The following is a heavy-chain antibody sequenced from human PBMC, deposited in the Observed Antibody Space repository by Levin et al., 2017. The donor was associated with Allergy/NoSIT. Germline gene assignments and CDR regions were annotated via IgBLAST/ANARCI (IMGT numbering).Heavy chain of an antibody. D-gene: IGHD3-10*01. Sequence: SETLSLTCTVSGGSISSYYWSWIRQPPGKGLEWIGYIYYSGSTNYNPSLKSRVTISVDTSKNQFSLKLSPVTAADTAVYYCAREIIADRHWFDPWGQGTLVTVSS. V-gene: IGHV4-59*01. CDR2: IYYSGST. CDR1: GGSISSYY. CDR3: AREIIADRHWFDP. J-gene: IGHJ5*02.